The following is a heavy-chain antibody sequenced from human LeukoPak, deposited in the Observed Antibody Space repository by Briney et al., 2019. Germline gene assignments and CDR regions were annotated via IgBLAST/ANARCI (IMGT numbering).Heavy chain of an antibody. CDR1: GYTFTSYD. Sequence: ASVKVSCKASGYTFTSYDINWVRQATGQGLEWMGWMNPNSGSTGYAQKFQGRVTMTRNTSISTAYMELSSLRSEDTAVYYCARGYYDSSGYYQTFDPWGQGTLVTVSS. D-gene: IGHD3-22*01. CDR2: MNPNSGST. CDR3: ARGYYDSSGYYQTFDP. J-gene: IGHJ5*02. V-gene: IGHV1-8*01.